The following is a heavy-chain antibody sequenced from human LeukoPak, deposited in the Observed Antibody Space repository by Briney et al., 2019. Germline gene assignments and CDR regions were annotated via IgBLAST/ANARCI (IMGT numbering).Heavy chain of an antibody. Sequence: ASVKVSCKASGYTFTGYYMHWVRQAPGQGLEWMGIINPSGGSTSYAQKFQGRVTMTRDTSTSTVYMELSSLRSEDTAVYYCARDGVSYYYDSSGYLPFDYWGQGTLVTVSS. CDR3: ARDGVSYYYDSSGYLPFDY. D-gene: IGHD3-22*01. J-gene: IGHJ4*02. CDR2: INPSGGST. CDR1: GYTFTGYY. V-gene: IGHV1-46*01.